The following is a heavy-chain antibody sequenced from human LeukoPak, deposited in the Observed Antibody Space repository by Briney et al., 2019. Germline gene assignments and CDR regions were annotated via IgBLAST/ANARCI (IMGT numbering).Heavy chain of an antibody. V-gene: IGHV1-18*01. CDR3: ARARPRGYSGYDYVSHFDY. CDR1: GYTFTSYG. CDR2: ISAYNGNT. J-gene: IGHJ4*02. Sequence: GASVKVSCKASGYTFTSYGISWVRQAPGQGLEWMGWISAYNGNTNYAQKLQGRVTMTTDTSTSTAYMELRSLRSDDTAVYYCARARPRGYSGYDYVSHFDYWGQGTLVTVSS. D-gene: IGHD5-12*01.